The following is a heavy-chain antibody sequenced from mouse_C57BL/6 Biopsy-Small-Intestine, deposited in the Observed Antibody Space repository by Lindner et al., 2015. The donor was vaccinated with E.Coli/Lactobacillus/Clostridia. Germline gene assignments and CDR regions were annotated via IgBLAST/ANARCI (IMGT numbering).Heavy chain of an antibody. Sequence: VQLQEPGPELVKPGASVKISCKASGYTFTDYYINWVKQRPGQGLEWIGWIYPRDGSTKYNEKFKGKATLTVDTSSSTAYMELHSLTSEDSAVYFCARIGGYCHFDYWGQGTTLTVSS. CDR2: IYPRDGST. J-gene: IGHJ2*01. V-gene: IGHV1-85*01. D-gene: IGHD2-3*01. CDR1: GYTFTDYY. CDR3: ARIGGYCHFDY.